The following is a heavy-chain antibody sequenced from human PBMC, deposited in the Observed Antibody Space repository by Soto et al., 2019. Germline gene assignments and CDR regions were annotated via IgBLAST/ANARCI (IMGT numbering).Heavy chain of an antibody. V-gene: IGHV4-31*03. D-gene: IGHD4-17*01. CDR1: GGSISSGGYY. Sequence: SETLSLTCTVSGGSISSGGYYWSWIRQHPGKGLEWIGYIYYSGSTYYDPSLKSRVTISVDTSKNQFSLKLSSVTAADTAVYYCARVVTTRYYYGMDVWGQGTTVTVSS. CDR2: IYYSGST. CDR3: ARVVTTRYYYGMDV. J-gene: IGHJ6*02.